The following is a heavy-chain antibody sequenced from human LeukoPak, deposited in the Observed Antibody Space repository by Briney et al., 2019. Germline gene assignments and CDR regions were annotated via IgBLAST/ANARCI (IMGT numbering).Heavy chain of an antibody. D-gene: IGHD1-1*01. Sequence: GGSLRLSCAASGFSFSSYAMSWVRQAPGKGLERVSVISGSGGTISDADSVKGRFTISRDNSKHTLYLQMNSLRAEDTAVYYCAKDCESANCAASRWFDPWGQGTLVTVSS. CDR1: GFSFSSYA. CDR3: AKDCESANCAASRWFDP. J-gene: IGHJ5*02. V-gene: IGHV3-23*01. CDR2: ISGSGGTI.